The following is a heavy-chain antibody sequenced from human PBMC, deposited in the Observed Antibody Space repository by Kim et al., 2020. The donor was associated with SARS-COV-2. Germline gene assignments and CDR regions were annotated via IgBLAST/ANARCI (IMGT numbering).Heavy chain of an antibody. D-gene: IGHD4-17*01. CDR1: GFTFSSYA. V-gene: IGHV3-33*06. CDR2: IWYDGSNK. CDR3: AKDRRPTVTSFDY. Sequence: GGSLRLSCAASGFTFSSYAMHWVRQAPGKGLEWVAVIWYDGSNKYYADSVKGRFTISRDNSKNTLYLQMNSLRAEDTAVYYCAKDRRPTVTSFDYWGQGTLVTVSS. J-gene: IGHJ4*02.